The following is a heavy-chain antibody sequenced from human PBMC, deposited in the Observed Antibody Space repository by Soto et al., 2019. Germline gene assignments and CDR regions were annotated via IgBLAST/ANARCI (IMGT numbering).Heavy chain of an antibody. CDR2: ISAYNGNP. Sequence: QVQLVQSGAEVKKPGASVKVSCKASGYTFTSYGISWVRQAPGQGLEWMGWISAYNGNPNYAQKLQGRVTMTTDTSTSTAYMELRSLRSDDTAVDYCAIGEGDYYDSGSSDYCGQGTLVTASS. J-gene: IGHJ4*02. CDR3: AIGEGDYYDSGSSDY. V-gene: IGHV1-18*01. D-gene: IGHD3-10*01. CDR1: GYTFTSYG.